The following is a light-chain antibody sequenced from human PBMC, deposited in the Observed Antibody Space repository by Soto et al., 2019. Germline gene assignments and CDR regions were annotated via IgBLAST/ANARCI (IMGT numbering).Light chain of an antibody. Sequence: AIQMTQSPSSLSASVGDRVTITCRASQGFRSDIGWYQQKPGKAPKLLIYDASSLQSGVPSRFSGSGSGTDFTLTISSLQSEDSATYYCLQYYNFPYTFGRGTKLEIK. J-gene: IGKJ2*01. CDR1: QGFRSD. CDR3: LQYYNFPYT. CDR2: DAS. V-gene: IGKV1-6*01.